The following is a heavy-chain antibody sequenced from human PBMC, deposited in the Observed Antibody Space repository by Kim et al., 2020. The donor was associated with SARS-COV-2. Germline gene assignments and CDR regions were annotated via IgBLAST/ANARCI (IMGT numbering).Heavy chain of an antibody. J-gene: IGHJ4*01. CDR1: GGSFSGYY. CDR3: ARARSYSAILAGRFYY. CDR2: IYHSGST. Sequence: SETLSLTCTVSGGSFSGYYWSWIRQPPGKGLEWIGYIYHSGSTNYNPSLKSRVTISVDTSKNQFSLKLTSVTAADTAVYYCARARSYSAILAGRFYY. D-gene: IGHD3-9*01. V-gene: IGHV4-59*12.